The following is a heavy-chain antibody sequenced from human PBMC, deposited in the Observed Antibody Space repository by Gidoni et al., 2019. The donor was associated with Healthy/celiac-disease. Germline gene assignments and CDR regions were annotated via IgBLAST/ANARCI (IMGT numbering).Heavy chain of an antibody. CDR3: ARDGPPSRIVGAPRRFDY. CDR1: GFTFSSYG. CDR2: IWYDGSNK. D-gene: IGHD1-26*01. V-gene: IGHV3-33*01. J-gene: IGHJ4*02. Sequence: QVQLVESGGGVVQPGRSLRLSCAASGFTFSSYGMHWVRQAPGKGLEWVAVIWYDGSNKYYADSVKGRFTISRDNSKNTLYLQMNSLRAEDTAVYYCARDGPPSRIVGAPRRFDYWGQGTLVTVSS.